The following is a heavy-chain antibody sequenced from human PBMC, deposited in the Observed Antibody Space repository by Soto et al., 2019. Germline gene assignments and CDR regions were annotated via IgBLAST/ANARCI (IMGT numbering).Heavy chain of an antibody. CDR2: ISRSSSYI. J-gene: IGHJ4*02. D-gene: IGHD2-15*01. V-gene: IGHV3-21*01. CDR1: GFTFSSYS. Sequence: GGSLRLSCAASGFTFSSYSMNWVRQAPGKGLEWVASISRSSSYIYYADSVKGRFTISRDNAKNSLYLQMNSLRAEDTAVYYWARDVSMFVFEYWGQGTLVTVSS. CDR3: ARDVSMFVFEY.